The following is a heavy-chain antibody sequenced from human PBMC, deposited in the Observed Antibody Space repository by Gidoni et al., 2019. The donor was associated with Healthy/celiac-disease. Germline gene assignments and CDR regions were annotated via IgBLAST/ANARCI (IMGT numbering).Heavy chain of an antibody. V-gene: IGHV4-39*07. J-gene: IGHJ5*02. CDR1: GGSISSSSYY. CDR3: ARDPGYYYDSSGYYWSWFDP. CDR2: IYYSGST. D-gene: IGHD3-22*01. Sequence: QLQLQESGPGLVKPSETLSLTCTVSGGSISSSSYYWGWIRPPPGKGLEWIGSIYYSGSTYYNPSLKSRVTISVDTSKNQFSLKLSSVTAADTAVYYCARDPGYYYDSSGYYWSWFDPWGQGTLVTVSS.